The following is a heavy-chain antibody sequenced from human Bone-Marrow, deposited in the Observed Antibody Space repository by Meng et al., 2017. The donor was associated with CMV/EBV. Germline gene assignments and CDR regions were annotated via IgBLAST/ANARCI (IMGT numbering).Heavy chain of an antibody. V-gene: IGHV3-7*01. J-gene: IGHJ4*02. Sequence: RGPLRLSCAASGFTFSSYWMSWVRQAPGTGLEWVANIKQDGSEKYYVDSVKGRFTISRDNAKNSLYLQMNSLRAEDTAVYYCARLNEPSGRDYWSQGNLVTVSS. D-gene: IGHD2-15*01. CDR2: IKQDGSEK. CDR3: ARLNEPSGRDY. CDR1: GFTFSSYW.